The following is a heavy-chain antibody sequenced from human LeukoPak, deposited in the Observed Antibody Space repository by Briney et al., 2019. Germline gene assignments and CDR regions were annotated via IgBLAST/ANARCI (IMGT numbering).Heavy chain of an antibody. CDR1: GDTFSNYD. CDR3: ALSAEKQLVYFDF. J-gene: IGHJ4*02. D-gene: IGHD6-13*01. V-gene: IGHV1-69*05. Sequence: ASVKVSCKASGDTFSNYDVTWVRQAPGQGLEWMGRIIPVFDTAKYAQNFQGRVTMTTDESSSTAYMELYSLRSEDTAVYYCALSAEKQLVYFDFWGRGTRVTVSS. CDR2: IIPVFDTA.